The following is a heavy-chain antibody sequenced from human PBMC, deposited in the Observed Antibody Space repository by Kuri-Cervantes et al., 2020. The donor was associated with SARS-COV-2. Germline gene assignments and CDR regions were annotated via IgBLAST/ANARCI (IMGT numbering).Heavy chain of an antibody. J-gene: IGHJ4*02. D-gene: IGHD3-10*01. CDR3: ARVVRGVIIEGDY. V-gene: IGHV3-30-3*01. Sequence: GESLKISCAASGFTFSSYAMHWVRQAPGKGLEWVAVISYDGSNKYYADSVKGRFTTSRDNSKNTLYLQMNSLRAEDTAVYYCARVVRGVIIEGDYWGQGTLVTVSS. CDR1: GFTFSSYA. CDR2: ISYDGSNK.